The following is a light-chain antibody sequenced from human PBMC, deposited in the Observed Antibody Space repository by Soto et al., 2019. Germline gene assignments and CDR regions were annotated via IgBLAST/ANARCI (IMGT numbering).Light chain of an antibody. V-gene: IGKV1-39*01. CDR1: QSISSY. Sequence: DIQMTQSPSSLSASVGDRVTITCRASQSISSYLNWYQQKPGKAPKLLIYAASSLQSGVPSRFSGSRSGTDFTLTSSSLQPEDFATYYCQQSYSTHWTFGQGTKVEIK. CDR2: AAS. J-gene: IGKJ1*01. CDR3: QQSYSTHWT.